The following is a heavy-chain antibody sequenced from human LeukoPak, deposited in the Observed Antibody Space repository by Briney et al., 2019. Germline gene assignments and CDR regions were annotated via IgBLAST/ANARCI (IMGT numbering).Heavy chain of an antibody. CDR1: GYPFRSYV. CDR2: INPANGNT. J-gene: IGHJ4*02. V-gene: IGHV1-3*01. Sequence: ASVKVSCKASGYPFRSYVIHWLRQAPGQNLEWIGWINPANGNTKYSRNFQDRVTITRDTSASVVYMELSSLTYEDTAVYFCARDGYDADGYLDYWGQGALVPVSS. D-gene: IGHD5-18*01. CDR3: ARDGYDADGYLDY.